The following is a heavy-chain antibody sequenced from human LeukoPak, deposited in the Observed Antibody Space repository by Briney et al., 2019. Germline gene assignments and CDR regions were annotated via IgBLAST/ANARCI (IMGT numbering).Heavy chain of an antibody. CDR1: GFTVSSNY. J-gene: IGHJ4*02. CDR2: IYSGGST. V-gene: IGHV3-53*01. Sequence: GGSLRLSCAASGFTVSSNYMSWVRQAPGKGLEWVSVIYSGGSTYYADSVKGRFTISRDNSKNTLYLQMNTLRAEDTAVYYCARDRHKYNYDSGGYPPYWGQGTLVTVSS. D-gene: IGHD3-22*01. CDR3: ARDRHKYNYDSGGYPPY.